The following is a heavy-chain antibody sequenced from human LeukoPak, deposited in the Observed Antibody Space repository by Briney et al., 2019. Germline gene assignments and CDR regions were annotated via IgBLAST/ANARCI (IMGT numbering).Heavy chain of an antibody. V-gene: IGHV1-69*13. CDR3: ASTRYYYDSSGYSGFDY. CDR1: GYTFTGYY. J-gene: IGHJ4*02. Sequence: SVKVSFKASGYTFTGYYMHWVRQAPGQGLEWMGGIIPIFGTANYAQKFQGRVTITADESTSTAYMELSSLRSEDTAVYYCASTRYYYDSSGYSGFDYWGQGTLVTVSS. D-gene: IGHD3-22*01. CDR2: IIPIFGTA.